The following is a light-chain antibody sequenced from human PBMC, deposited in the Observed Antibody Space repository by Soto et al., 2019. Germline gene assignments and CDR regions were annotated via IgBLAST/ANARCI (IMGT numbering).Light chain of an antibody. J-gene: IGKJ5*01. CDR2: GAS. Sequence: EIVLTQSPGTLSLSPGDRATLSCRASQTVSNNYLAWCQQKPGQAPRVIMYGASRRATGIPARFSGSGFGTEFTLTISSLQSEDFAVYYYQQYKNWPLFGQGTRLAIK. CDR3: QQYKNWPL. V-gene: IGKV3-15*01. CDR1: QTVSNN.